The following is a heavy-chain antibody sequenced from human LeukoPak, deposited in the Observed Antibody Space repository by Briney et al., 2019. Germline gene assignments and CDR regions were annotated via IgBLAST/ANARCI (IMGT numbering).Heavy chain of an antibody. CDR2: IKKDGSEK. Sequence: GGSLRLSCAASGFTFSTYWMSWVRQAPGKGLEWVANIKKDGSEKYYMDSVKGRFTIPRDNAENSLCLQMNSLRAEDTAVYYCAREGVHCSGRSCLKAYWGQGTQVTVSS. J-gene: IGHJ4*02. D-gene: IGHD2-15*01. CDR1: GFTFSTYW. CDR3: AREGVHCSGRSCLKAY. V-gene: IGHV3-7*03.